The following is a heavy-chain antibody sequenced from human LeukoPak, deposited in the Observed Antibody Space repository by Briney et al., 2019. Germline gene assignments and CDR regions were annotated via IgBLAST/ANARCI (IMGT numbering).Heavy chain of an antibody. CDR2: IRYDGSNK. V-gene: IGHV3-30*02. D-gene: IGHD3-3*01. CDR1: AFTFSSYG. Sequence: PGGSLRRTCAAPAFTFSSYGRHWVGQGPGKGREWVAFIRYDGSNKDYADSVKGRFTISRDNSKNTLYLQMNSLRAEDTAVYYCAKDRVTYYDFLREMDWFDPWGQGTLVTVSS. CDR3: AKDRVTYYDFLREMDWFDP. J-gene: IGHJ5*02.